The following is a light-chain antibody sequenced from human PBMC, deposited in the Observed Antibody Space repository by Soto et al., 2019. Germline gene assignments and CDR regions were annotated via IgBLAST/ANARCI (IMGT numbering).Light chain of an antibody. J-gene: IGLJ1*01. CDR3: ASSTTDSLYV. CDR1: SSDVGSSNY. CDR2: KVS. Sequence: QSVLTQPASVSGSPGQSITISCTGTSSDVGSSNYVSWYQQYPGKVPKLLINKVSNRPSGVSNRFSGSKSGNTASLTISGLLADDEADYFCASSTTDSLYVFGTGTKVTGL. V-gene: IGLV2-14*01.